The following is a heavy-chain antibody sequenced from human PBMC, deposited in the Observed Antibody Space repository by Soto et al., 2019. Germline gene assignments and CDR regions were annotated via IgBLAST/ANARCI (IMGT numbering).Heavy chain of an antibody. D-gene: IGHD5-18*01. Sequence: ASVKVSCKASGYTFTSYAMHWVRQAPGQRLEWMGWINAGNGNTKYSQKFQGRVTITRDTSASTAYTELSSLRSEDTAVYYCARVDTAMVRYYYYGMDVWGQGTTVTVSS. CDR1: GYTFTSYA. CDR2: INAGNGNT. J-gene: IGHJ6*02. V-gene: IGHV1-3*01. CDR3: ARVDTAMVRYYYYGMDV.